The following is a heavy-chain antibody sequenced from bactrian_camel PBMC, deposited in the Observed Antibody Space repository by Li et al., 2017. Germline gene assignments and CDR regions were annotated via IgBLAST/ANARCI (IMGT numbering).Heavy chain of an antibody. D-gene: IGHD6*01. Sequence: VQLVESGGGSVQAGETLRLSCTASGFTFDDAEMGWYRQAPGKGLEWVSRINSGGGSTYYADSVKGRFTISRDNARNTLYLQLNSLKPEDMAMYYCAAGSWYTDEYRYWGQGTQVTVS. CDR2: INSGGGST. CDR3: AAGSWYTDEYRY. V-gene: IGHV3S40*01. J-gene: IGHJ4*01. CDR1: GFTFDDAE.